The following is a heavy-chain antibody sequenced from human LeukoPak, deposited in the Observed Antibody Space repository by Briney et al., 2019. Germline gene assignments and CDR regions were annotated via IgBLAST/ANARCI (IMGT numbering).Heavy chain of an antibody. Sequence: ASVKVSCKASGYTSTSYGISWVRQAPGQGLEWMGWISAYNGNTNYAQKLQGRVTLTTDTSTSTAYMDLRSLRSDDTAVYYCARGGVGYCSGGSCPYNWFDPWGQGTLVTVSS. J-gene: IGHJ5*02. CDR3: ARGGVGYCSGGSCPYNWFDP. V-gene: IGHV1-18*01. CDR2: ISAYNGNT. CDR1: GYTSTSYG. D-gene: IGHD2-15*01.